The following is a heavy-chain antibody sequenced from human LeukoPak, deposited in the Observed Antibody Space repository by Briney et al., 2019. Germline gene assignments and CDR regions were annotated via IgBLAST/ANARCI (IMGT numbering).Heavy chain of an antibody. CDR2: IYTSGST. CDR1: GGSLSSDY. CDR3: AREYGVIISGACFDP. J-gene: IGHJ5*02. Sequence: SETLSLTCTVSGGSLSSDYWSWVRQPAGKGLEWIGRIYTSGSTNYNPSLTSRVTMSVVTSKNQFSLTLSSVTAADTAVYYCAREYGVIISGACFDPWGQGTLVTVSS. D-gene: IGHD3-10*01. V-gene: IGHV4-4*07.